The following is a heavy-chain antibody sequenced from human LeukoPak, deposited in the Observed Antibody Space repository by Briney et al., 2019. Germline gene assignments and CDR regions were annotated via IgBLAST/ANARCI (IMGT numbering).Heavy chain of an antibody. D-gene: IGHD3-16*02. CDR1: GGSISSSSYY. Sequence: SETLSLTCTVSGGSISSSSYYWGWIRQPPGKGLEWIGSIYYSGSTYYNPSLKSRVTISVDTSKNQFSLKLGSVTAADTAVYYCVGKGGLSDDYWGQGTLVTVSS. CDR3: VGKGGLSDDY. CDR2: IYYSGST. J-gene: IGHJ4*02. V-gene: IGHV4-39*01.